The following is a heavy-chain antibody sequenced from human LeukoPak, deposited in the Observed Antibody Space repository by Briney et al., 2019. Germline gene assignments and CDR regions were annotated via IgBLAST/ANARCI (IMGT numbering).Heavy chain of an antibody. Sequence: PGGALRLSGAASGFTFRSYGTHWVRQAPGKGLEWVSAISGSGGSTYYADSVKGRFTISRDNSKNTLYLQMNSLRAEDTAVYYCAKDAQLLWFGVSRFVFDYWGQGTLVTVSS. CDR1: GFTFRSYG. D-gene: IGHD3-10*01. J-gene: IGHJ4*02. CDR2: ISGSGGST. CDR3: AKDAQLLWFGVSRFVFDY. V-gene: IGHV3-23*01.